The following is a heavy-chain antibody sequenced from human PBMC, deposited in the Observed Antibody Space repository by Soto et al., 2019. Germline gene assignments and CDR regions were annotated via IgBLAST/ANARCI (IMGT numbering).Heavy chain of an antibody. V-gene: IGHV1-69*12. CDR1: GGPFSSYA. J-gene: IGHJ4*02. D-gene: IGHD3-10*01. Sequence: QVKLVQSGADVKKPGSSGKVSCKASGGPFSSYAISWVRQAPGQGLGWMGGIIPIFGTANYAQKFQGRVTITADESTSTAYMELSSLRSEDTGVYYCSRGSGDGSAVFEYWGQGTLVTVSS. CDR3: SRGSGDGSAVFEY. CDR2: IIPIFGTA.